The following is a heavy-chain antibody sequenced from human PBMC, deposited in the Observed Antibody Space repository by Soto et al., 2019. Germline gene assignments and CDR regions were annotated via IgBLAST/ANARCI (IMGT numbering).Heavy chain of an antibody. J-gene: IGHJ6*02. Sequence: PGGSLRLSCAASGFTFSSYAMSWVRQAPGKGLEWVSAISGSGGSTYYADSVKSRFTISRDNSKNTLYLQMNSLRAEDTAVYYCARDTTYYDFWSGYPLYYYYGMDVWGQGTTVTVSS. CDR2: ISGSGGST. V-gene: IGHV3-23*01. CDR1: GFTFSSYA. CDR3: ARDTTYYDFWSGYPLYYYYGMDV. D-gene: IGHD3-3*01.